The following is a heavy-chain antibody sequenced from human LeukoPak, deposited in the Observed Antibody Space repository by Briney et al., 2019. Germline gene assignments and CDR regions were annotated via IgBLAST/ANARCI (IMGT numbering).Heavy chain of an antibody. D-gene: IGHD5-12*01. V-gene: IGHV3-66*01. CDR3: ARDPESSGYGAGYYYYGMDV. CDR1: GFTFRSYA. CDR2: IYSGGST. Sequence: PGGSLRLSCAASGFTFRSYAMSWVRQAPGKGLEWVSVIYSGGSTYYADSVKGKFTISRDNSKNTLYLQMNSLRAEDTAVYYCARDPESSGYGAGYYYYGMDVWGQGTTVTVSS. J-gene: IGHJ6*02.